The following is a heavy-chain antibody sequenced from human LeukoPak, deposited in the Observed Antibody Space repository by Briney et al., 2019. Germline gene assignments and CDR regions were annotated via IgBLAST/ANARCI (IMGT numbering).Heavy chain of an antibody. J-gene: IGHJ4*02. V-gene: IGHV3-23*01. Sequence: GGSLRLSCAASGFTFSSYAMIWLPQAPGKGLEWVSAISGSGGSTYYADSVKGRFTISRDNSKNTLYLQMNSLRAEDTAVYYCAKGENVRYCSGGSCLPFDYWGQGTLVTVSS. CDR2: ISGSGGST. CDR3: AKGENVRYCSGGSCLPFDY. D-gene: IGHD2-15*01. CDR1: GFTFSSYA.